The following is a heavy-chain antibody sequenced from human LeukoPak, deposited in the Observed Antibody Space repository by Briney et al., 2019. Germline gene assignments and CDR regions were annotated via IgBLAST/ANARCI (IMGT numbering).Heavy chain of an antibody. CDR3: ARASTVVTPWGY. Sequence: SVKVPCKASGGTFSSYAISWVRQAPGQGLEWMGRIIPILGIANYAQKFQGRVTITADKSTSTAYMELSSLRSEDTAVYYCARASTVVTPWGYWGQGTLVTVSS. V-gene: IGHV1-69*04. CDR2: IIPILGIA. CDR1: GGTFSSYA. J-gene: IGHJ4*02. D-gene: IGHD4-23*01.